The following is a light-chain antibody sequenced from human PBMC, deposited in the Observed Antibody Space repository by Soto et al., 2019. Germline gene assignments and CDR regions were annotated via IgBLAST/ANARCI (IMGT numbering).Light chain of an antibody. CDR3: QQRSNWPPIT. CDR2: DAS. Sequence: EIVLTQSPGTLSLSQGDRATLSCRASQSVSSNYLAWYQQRAGQAPRLLIYDASSRAAGIPARFSGSGFGTDFTLTISSLEPEDAAVYYCQQRSNWPPITFCQGTRLEI. V-gene: IGKV3D-20*02. CDR1: QSVSSNY. J-gene: IGKJ5*01.